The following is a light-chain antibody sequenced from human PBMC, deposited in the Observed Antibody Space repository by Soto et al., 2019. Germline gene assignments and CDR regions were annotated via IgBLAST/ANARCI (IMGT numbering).Light chain of an antibody. Sequence: IVMTQSPATLPVSPGERATLSCRASQSVSSNLAWYQQKPGQAPRLLMYGASTRATGIPARFSGSGSGTEFTLTISSLQSEDFAVYYCQQYNNWPLTFGGGTKVDIK. V-gene: IGKV3-15*01. J-gene: IGKJ4*01. CDR2: GAS. CDR3: QQYNNWPLT. CDR1: QSVSSN.